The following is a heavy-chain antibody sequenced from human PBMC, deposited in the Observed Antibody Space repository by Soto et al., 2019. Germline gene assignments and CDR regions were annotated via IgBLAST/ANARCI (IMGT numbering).Heavy chain of an antibody. CDR2: ISGSGGST. J-gene: IGHJ4*02. CDR1: GFTFSSYA. Sequence: EVQLLESGGGLVQPGGSLRLSCAASGFTFSSYAMSWVRQAPGKGLEWVSAISGSGGSTYYADSVKGRFTISRDNSKNTLYLQMNSLIAEDTAVYYCAKAHLDLRKYYYDSSGLYDYWGQGTLVTVSS. V-gene: IGHV3-23*01. CDR3: AKAHLDLRKYYYDSSGLYDY. D-gene: IGHD3-22*01.